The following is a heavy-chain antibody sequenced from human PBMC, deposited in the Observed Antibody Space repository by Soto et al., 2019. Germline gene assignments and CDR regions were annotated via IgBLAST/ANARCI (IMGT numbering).Heavy chain of an antibody. Sequence: QITLKESGPTLVKPTQTLTLTCNVSGVSLSTGGVGVGWIRQPPGKALEWLALIYWDDDQRSSPSLKSRLTITKDSSKNPVVLTMTNRAPEDTATYYCAHMRAAKFDYWGQGTLVTVSS. CDR2: IYWDDDQ. CDR3: AHMRAAKFDY. V-gene: IGHV2-5*02. D-gene: IGHD2-15*01. J-gene: IGHJ4*02. CDR1: GVSLSTGGVG.